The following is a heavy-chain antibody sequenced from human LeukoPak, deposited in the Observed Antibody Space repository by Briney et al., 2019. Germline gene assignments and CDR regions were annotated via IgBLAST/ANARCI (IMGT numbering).Heavy chain of an antibody. CDR1: GRSLSSFY. Sequence: SETLSLTCTVSGRSLSSFYGICLRHPPGEGLEWIGYICYSGSTNYNPSLKSRVTISVDTSKNQFSLKLSSVTAADTAVYYCARESHRRGFDPWGQGTLVTVSS. V-gene: IGHV4-59*01. CDR3: ARESHRRGFDP. J-gene: IGHJ5*02. CDR2: ICYSGST. D-gene: IGHD3-16*02.